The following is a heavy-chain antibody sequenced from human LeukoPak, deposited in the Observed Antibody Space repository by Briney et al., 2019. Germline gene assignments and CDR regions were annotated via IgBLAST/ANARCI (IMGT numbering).Heavy chain of an antibody. J-gene: IGHJ6*04. CDR1: AGPISSYY. D-gene: IGHD5-24*01. CDR3: ARGRGYNYYYGMDV. V-gene: IGHV4-59*07. Sequence: SDTLSLTCTVSAGPISSYYWSWIPQPPGNGPEWIGNSYDSGSTNYNSSPKSRVTISVDTSKHQFSLGLSSVTAADTAVYYCARGRGYNYYYGMDVWGEGTTVSVSS. CDR2: SYDSGST.